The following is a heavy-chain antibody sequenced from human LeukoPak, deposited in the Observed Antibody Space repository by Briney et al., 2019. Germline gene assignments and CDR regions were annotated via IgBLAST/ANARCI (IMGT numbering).Heavy chain of an antibody. Sequence: PSETLSLTCAVYGGSFSGYYWSWIRQPPGKGREWIGEINHSGSTNYNPSLKSRVTISVDTSKNQFSLKLSSVTAADTAVYYCARVDRPYYYGSGRRNWFDPWGQGTLVTVSS. CDR2: INHSGST. J-gene: IGHJ5*02. D-gene: IGHD3-10*01. CDR1: GGSFSGYY. CDR3: ARVDRPYYYGSGRRNWFDP. V-gene: IGHV4-34*01.